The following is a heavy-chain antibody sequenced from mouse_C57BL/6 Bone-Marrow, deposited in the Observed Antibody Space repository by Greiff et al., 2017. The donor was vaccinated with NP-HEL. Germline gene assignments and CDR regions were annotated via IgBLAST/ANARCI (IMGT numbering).Heavy chain of an antibody. D-gene: IGHD1-1*01. J-gene: IGHJ3*01. CDR2: ILPGSGST. CDR1: GYTFTGYW. CDR3: ARGRLYYYGSSRGFAY. V-gene: IGHV1-9*01. Sequence: VQLQQSGAELMKPGASVKLSCKATGYTFTGYWIEWVKQRPGHGLEWIGEILPGSGSTNYNEKFKGKATFTADTSSNTAYMQLSSLTTEDSAIYYCARGRLYYYGSSRGFAYWGQGTLVTVSA.